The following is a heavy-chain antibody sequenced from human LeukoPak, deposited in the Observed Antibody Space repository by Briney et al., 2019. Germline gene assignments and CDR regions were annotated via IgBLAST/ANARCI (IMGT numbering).Heavy chain of an antibody. CDR1: GFTFDDYA. V-gene: IGHV3-9*01. J-gene: IGHJ6*02. CDR3: AKDMADTASYGMDV. Sequence: GRSLRLSCAASGFTFDDYAMHWVRQAPGKGLEWVSGISWNSGSIGYADSVKGRFTISRDSAKNSLYLQMNSLRAEDTALYYCAKDMADTASYGMDVWGQGTTVTVSS. D-gene: IGHD5-18*01. CDR2: ISWNSGSI.